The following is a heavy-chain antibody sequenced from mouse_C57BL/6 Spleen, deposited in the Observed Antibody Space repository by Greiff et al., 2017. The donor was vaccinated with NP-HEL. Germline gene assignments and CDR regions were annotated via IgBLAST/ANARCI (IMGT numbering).Heavy chain of an antibody. D-gene: IGHD1-1*01. CDR3: ARRGYDSSPYFDY. V-gene: IGHV1-53*01. CDR1: GYTFTSYW. J-gene: IGHJ2*01. Sequence: QVQLQQPGTELVKPGASVKLSCKASGYTFTSYWMHWVKQRPGQGLEWIGNINRSNGGTNYNETFKSKATLTGDNSSSTAYMQLSSLKSEDAAVYYCARRGYDSSPYFDYWGQGATLTVSS. CDR2: INRSNGGT.